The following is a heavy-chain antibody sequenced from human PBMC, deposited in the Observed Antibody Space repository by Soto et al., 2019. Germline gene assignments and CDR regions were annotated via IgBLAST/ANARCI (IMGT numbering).Heavy chain of an antibody. Sequence: PGGSLRLCCAASGFTFSSCGMHWVRQAPGKGLEWVAVISYDGSNKYYADSVKGRFTISRDNSKNTLYLQMNSLRAEDTAVYYCAKDLVHQGPRYNWFDPWGQGTLVTVST. CDR3: AKDLVHQGPRYNWFDP. J-gene: IGHJ5*02. CDR1: GFTFSSCG. D-gene: IGHD2-2*01. CDR2: ISYDGSNK. V-gene: IGHV3-30*18.